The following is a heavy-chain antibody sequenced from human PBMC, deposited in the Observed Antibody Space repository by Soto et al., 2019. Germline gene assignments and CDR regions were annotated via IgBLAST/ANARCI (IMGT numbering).Heavy chain of an antibody. V-gene: IGHV4-34*01. CDR2: INHSGST. Sequence: QVQLQQWGAGLLKPSETLSLTCAVYGGSFSGYYWSWIRQPPGKGLEWIGEINHSGSTNYNPSLKSRVTISVDTSKNQFSLKLSSVTAADTAVYYYAKPTGYCSSTSCYGWFDPWGQGTLVTVSS. CDR3: AKPTGYCSSTSCYGWFDP. J-gene: IGHJ5*02. D-gene: IGHD2-2*01. CDR1: GGSFSGYY.